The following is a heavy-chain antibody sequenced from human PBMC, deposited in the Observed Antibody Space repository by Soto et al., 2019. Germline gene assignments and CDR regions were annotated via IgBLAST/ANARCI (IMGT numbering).Heavy chain of an antibody. Sequence: EVQLLESGGGLVQPEGSLRLSCEASGFTFSSYAMSWVRQAPGKGLEWVSGISGGGGTTYYADSMKGRFTISRDNSKNTLYLQVNSLRAEDTAVYYCAKDQAASGTISRYFQDWGQGTLVTVSS. CDR1: GFTFSSYA. J-gene: IGHJ1*01. CDR2: ISGGGGTT. D-gene: IGHD1-1*01. V-gene: IGHV3-23*01. CDR3: AKDQAASGTISRYFQD.